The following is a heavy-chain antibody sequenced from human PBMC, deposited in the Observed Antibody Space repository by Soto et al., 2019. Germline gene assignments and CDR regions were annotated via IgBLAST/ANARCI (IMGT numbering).Heavy chain of an antibody. J-gene: IGHJ4*02. CDR1: GFTFSSYE. D-gene: IGHD3-3*01. V-gene: IGHV3-48*03. CDR3: ARVLDSYFDY. Sequence: GGSLRLSCAASGFTFSSYEMNWVRQAPGKGLEWVSYISSSGSTIYYADSVKGRFTISRDNAKNSLYLQMNSLRAEDTAVYYCARVLDSYFDYWGQGTLVTVSS. CDR2: ISSSGSTI.